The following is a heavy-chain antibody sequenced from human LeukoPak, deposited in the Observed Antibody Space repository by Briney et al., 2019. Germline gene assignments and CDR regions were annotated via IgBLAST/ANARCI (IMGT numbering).Heavy chain of an antibody. Sequence: PSETLSLTCTVSGGSISSYYWSWIRQPPGKGLEWIGIFYHSGSTYYNPSLKSRVTISVDTSKNQFSLKLTSVTAADTAVYYCARLPYDFWSGNFDYWGQGTLVTVSS. CDR3: ARLPYDFWSGNFDY. J-gene: IGHJ4*02. D-gene: IGHD3-3*01. CDR1: GGSISSYY. V-gene: IGHV4-59*08. CDR2: FYHSGST.